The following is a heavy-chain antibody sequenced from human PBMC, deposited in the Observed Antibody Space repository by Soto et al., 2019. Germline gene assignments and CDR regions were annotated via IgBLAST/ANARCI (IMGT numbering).Heavy chain of an antibody. J-gene: IGHJ4*02. Sequence: GGSLRLSCAASGFTVSSTYMSWVRQAPGKGLEWISITYSGGSTFYADSVKGRFTISRDSSKNTLYLQMNSLRAEDTAVYYCARGVPITPGIFGYRGQGTLVTVSS. V-gene: IGHV3-53*01. CDR2: TYSGGST. CDR1: GFTVSSTY. CDR3: ARGVPITPGIFGY. D-gene: IGHD5-12*01.